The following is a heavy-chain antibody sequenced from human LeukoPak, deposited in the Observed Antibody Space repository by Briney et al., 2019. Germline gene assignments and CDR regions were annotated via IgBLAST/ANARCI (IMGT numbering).Heavy chain of an antibody. J-gene: IGHJ4*02. CDR1: GGSISSGSYY. CDR3: ASNSVLYIFDY. Sequence: SETLSLTCTVSGGSISSGSYYWSWIRQPAGKGLEWIGRIYTSGSTNYNPSLKSRVTISVDTSKNQFSLKLSSVTAADTAVYYCASNSVLYIFDYWGQGTLVTVSS. CDR2: IYTSGST. D-gene: IGHD2-2*02. V-gene: IGHV4-61*02.